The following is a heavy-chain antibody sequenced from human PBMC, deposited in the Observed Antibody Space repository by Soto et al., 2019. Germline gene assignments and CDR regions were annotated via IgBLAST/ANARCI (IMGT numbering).Heavy chain of an antibody. CDR2: ISGYNGNT. CDR3: ARTVEYDSILYYYADF. J-gene: IGHJ4*01. V-gene: IGHV1-18*01. Sequence: SVNVCCKASGYTFNTYAITWVRQSPGQGLAWMGWISGYNGNTNYAQTLQGRGNMTTDTSTSTEYLELRSLRSDDTAVYYCARTVEYDSILYYYADFWGQGTLVTVSS. D-gene: IGHD3-16*01. CDR1: GYTFNTYA.